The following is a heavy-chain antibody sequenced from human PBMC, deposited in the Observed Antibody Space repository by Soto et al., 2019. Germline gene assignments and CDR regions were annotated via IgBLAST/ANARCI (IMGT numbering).Heavy chain of an antibody. D-gene: IGHD7-27*01. CDR2: ISYDGSNK. Sequence: GGSLRLSCAASGFTFSSYGMHWVRQAPGKGLEWVAVISYDGSNKYYADSVKGRFTISRDNSKNTLYLQMNSLRAEDTAVYYCAKVPINWGWAFDIWGQGTMVTVSS. J-gene: IGHJ3*02. CDR1: GFTFSSYG. CDR3: AKVPINWGWAFDI. V-gene: IGHV3-30*18.